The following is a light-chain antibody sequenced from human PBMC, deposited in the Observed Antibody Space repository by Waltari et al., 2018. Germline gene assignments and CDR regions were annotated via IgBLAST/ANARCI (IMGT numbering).Light chain of an antibody. CDR3: CSCAGTDTFWV. Sequence: QSALTQPRSVSGSPGQSVTIPCPGTSRDVASHDFVSWYQHPPGKAPKLMIYDVSERPSGVPDRFSGSQSGNTASLIISGLQADDEADYYCCSCAGTDTFWVFGGGTKLTVL. V-gene: IGLV2-11*01. J-gene: IGLJ3*02. CDR2: DVS. CDR1: SRDVASHDF.